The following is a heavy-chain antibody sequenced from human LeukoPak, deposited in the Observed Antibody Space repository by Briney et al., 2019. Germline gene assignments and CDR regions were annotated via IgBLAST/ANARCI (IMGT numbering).Heavy chain of an antibody. CDR2: MNPNSGNT. CDR1: GYTFTSYD. CDR3: ARGRPARYFDWFPINYYYYGMDV. V-gene: IGHV1-8*01. Sequence: ASVKVSCKASGYTFTSYDTNWVRQATGQGLEWMGWMNPNSGNTGYAQKFQGRVTMTRNTSISTAYMELSSLRSEDTAVYYCARGRPARYFDWFPINYYYYGMDVWGQGTTVTVSS. D-gene: IGHD3-9*01. J-gene: IGHJ6*02.